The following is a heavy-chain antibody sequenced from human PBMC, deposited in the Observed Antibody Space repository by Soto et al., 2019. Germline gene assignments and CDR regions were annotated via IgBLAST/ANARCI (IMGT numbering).Heavy chain of an antibody. CDR3: ARLDAPGIAVGGGPSYFDY. CDR2: IYYSGST. CDR1: GGFISRSSYY. V-gene: IGHV4-39*01. Sequence: SETLSLTCTVSGGFISRSSYYWVWIRQPPGKGLEWIGSIYYSGSTYYNPSLKSRVTISVDTSKNQFSLKLSSVTAADTAVYYCARLDAPGIAVGGGPSYFDYWGKGTLVTVSS. J-gene: IGHJ4*02. D-gene: IGHD6-19*01.